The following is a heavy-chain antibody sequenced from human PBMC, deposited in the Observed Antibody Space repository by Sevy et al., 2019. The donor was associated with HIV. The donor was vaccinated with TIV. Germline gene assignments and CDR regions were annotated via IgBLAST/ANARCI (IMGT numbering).Heavy chain of an antibody. CDR1: GDSIRSQSHY. CDR2: IYYTGSS. V-gene: IGHV4-39*01. J-gene: IGHJ4*01. D-gene: IGHD3-3*01. CDR3: ARQVRFSGVIINHFDY. Sequence: SETLSLTCTVSGDSIRSQSHYWAWIRQSPGKGLEWIASIYYTGSSYYHLSLRGRVTISVDTSKEQISLKLTSVTAADTAVYFCARQVRFSGVIINHFDYWGHGTLVTVSS.